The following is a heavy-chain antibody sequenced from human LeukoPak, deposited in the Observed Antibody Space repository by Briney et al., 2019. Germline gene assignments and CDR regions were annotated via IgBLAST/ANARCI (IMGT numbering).Heavy chain of an antibody. CDR2: ISGSGGST. J-gene: IGHJ4*02. CDR3: AKIRVDTAMVAYFDY. CDR1: GFTFSSYA. V-gene: IGHV3-23*01. D-gene: IGHD5-18*01. Sequence: PGGSLRLSCAASGFTFSSYAMSWARQAPGKGLEWVSAISGSGGSTYYADSVKGRFTISRDNSKNTLYLQMNSLRAEDTAVYYCAKIRVDTAMVAYFDYWGQGTLVTVSS.